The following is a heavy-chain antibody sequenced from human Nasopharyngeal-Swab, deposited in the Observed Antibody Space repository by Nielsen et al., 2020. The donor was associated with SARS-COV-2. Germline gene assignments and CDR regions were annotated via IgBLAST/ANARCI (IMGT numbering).Heavy chain of an antibody. J-gene: IGHJ3*01. CDR2: ISSSSSYI. CDR1: GFTFSSYN. CDR3: AGSILGDAFDF. Sequence: GESLKISCAASGFTFSSYNMNWVRQAPGKGLEWVSSISSSSSYIYYADSVKGRFTISRDTAKNSLYLQMNSLRVEDTAVYFCAGSILGDAFDFWGPAIMVIVSS. D-gene: IGHD1-26*01. V-gene: IGHV3-21*01.